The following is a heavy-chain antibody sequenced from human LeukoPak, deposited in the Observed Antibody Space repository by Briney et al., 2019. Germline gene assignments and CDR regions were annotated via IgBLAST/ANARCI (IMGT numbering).Heavy chain of an antibody. CDR2: ISSSSSYI. CDR3: ARDWDYDILTGPEYYFDY. Sequence: PGGSLRLSCAASGFTFSSYSMNWVRQAPGKGLEWVSSISSSSSYIYYADSVKGRFTISRDNAKNSLYLQMNSLRAEDTAVHYCARDWDYDILTGPEYYFDYWGQGTLVTVSS. D-gene: IGHD3-9*01. V-gene: IGHV3-21*01. CDR1: GFTFSSYS. J-gene: IGHJ4*02.